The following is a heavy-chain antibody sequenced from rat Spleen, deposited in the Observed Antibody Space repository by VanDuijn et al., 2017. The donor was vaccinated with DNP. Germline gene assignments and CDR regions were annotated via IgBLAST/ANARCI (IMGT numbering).Heavy chain of an antibody. CDR3: TTGYGGYSEPYYFDY. CDR2: SSTGGGNT. D-gene: IGHD1-11*01. Sequence: EVQLVESGGGLVQPGRSMKLSCAASGFPFSNYYMAWVRQAPTKGLEWVASSSTGGGNTYYRDSVKGRFTIFRDNAKSTLYLQMDSLRSEDTATYYCTTGYGGYSEPYYFDYWGQGVMVTVSS. V-gene: IGHV5-25*01. CDR1: GFPFSNYY. J-gene: IGHJ2*01.